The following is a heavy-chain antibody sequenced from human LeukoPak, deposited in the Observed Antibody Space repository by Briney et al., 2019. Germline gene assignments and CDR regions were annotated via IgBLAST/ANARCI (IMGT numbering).Heavy chain of an antibody. CDR3: AKLTSVHRAFDY. J-gene: IGHJ4*02. CDR1: GGSISSGDYY. Sequence: SQTLSLTCTVSGGSISSGDYYWSWIRQHPGKGLEWIGYIYYSGSTYYNPSLKSRVTISVDKSKNQLSLKLSSVTAADTAVYYCAKLTSVHRAFDYWGQGTLVTVSS. D-gene: IGHD5-24*01. V-gene: IGHV4-31*03. CDR2: IYYSGST.